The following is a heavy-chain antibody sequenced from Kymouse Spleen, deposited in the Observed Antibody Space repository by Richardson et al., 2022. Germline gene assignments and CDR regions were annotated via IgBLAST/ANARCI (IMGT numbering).Heavy chain of an antibody. V-gene: IGHV3-7*01. D-gene: IGHD2-8*01. CDR3: ARDMGYCTNGVCYPFDY. CDR2: IKQDGSEK. Sequence: EVQLVESGGGLVQPGGSLRLSCAASGFTFSSYWMSWVRQAPGKGLEWVANIKQDGSEKYYVDSVKGRFTISRDNAKNSLYLQMNSLRAEDTAVYYCARDMGYCTNGVCYPFDYWGQGTLVTVSS. CDR1: GFTFSSYW. J-gene: IGHJ4*02.